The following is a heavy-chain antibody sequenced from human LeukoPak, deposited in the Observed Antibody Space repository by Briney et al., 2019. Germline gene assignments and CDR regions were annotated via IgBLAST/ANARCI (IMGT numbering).Heavy chain of an antibody. V-gene: IGHV3-15*01. Sequence: GGSLRLSCAASGFTFSNAWMSWVRQAPGKGLEWVGRIKSKTDGGTTDYAAPVKGRFTISRDDSKNTLYLQMNSLKTEDTAVFSCTTAPPPLSGDSGSSFLFSWGQGPWSPSPQ. J-gene: IGHJ5*02. D-gene: IGHD4-17*01. CDR2: IKSKTDGGTT. CDR1: GFTFSNAW. CDR3: TTAPPPLSGDSGSSFLFS.